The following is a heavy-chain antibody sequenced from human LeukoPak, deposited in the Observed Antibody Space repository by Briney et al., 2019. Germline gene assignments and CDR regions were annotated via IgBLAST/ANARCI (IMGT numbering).Heavy chain of an antibody. D-gene: IGHD3-10*01. Sequence: GASVKVSCKASGYTFTGYYMHWVRQAPGQGLEWMGWINPNNGGTNYAQKFQGRVTMTKDTSISTAYMELSRLRSDDTAVYYCARDYYYGSGSNYYYYYGMDVWGQGTTVTVSS. CDR3: ARDYYYGSGSNYYYYYGMDV. V-gene: IGHV1-2*02. CDR1: GYTFTGYY. CDR2: INPNNGGT. J-gene: IGHJ6*02.